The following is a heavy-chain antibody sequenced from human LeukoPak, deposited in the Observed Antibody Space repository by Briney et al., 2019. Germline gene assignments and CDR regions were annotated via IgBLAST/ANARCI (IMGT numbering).Heavy chain of an antibody. CDR3: AKALPSVYAGGGGSDS. CDR2: ISGSGGST. D-gene: IGHD5/OR15-5a*01. J-gene: IGHJ4*02. Sequence: GGSLRLSCAASGFTFSSYAMSWVRQAPGKGLEWVSAISGSGGSTYYADSVKGRFTISRDNSKNTLYLQMNSLRAEDTAVYYCAKALPSVYAGGGGSDSWGQGTLVTVSS. V-gene: IGHV3-23*01. CDR1: GFTFSSYA.